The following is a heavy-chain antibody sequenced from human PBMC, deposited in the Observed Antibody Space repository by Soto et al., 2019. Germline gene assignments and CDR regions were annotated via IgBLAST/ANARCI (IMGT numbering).Heavy chain of an antibody. Sequence: QVQLQESGPGLVKPSDTLSLTCTVSGGSFNSGSYSWSWIRQPPGKGLEWIGYVYHTGRTSYNPSLKSRVSISMDTSKNQFSLNLDSVTAADTAVYFCARDFAYFDSWGQGTLVTVSS. CDR3: ARDFAYFDS. CDR1: GGSFNSGSYS. J-gene: IGHJ4*02. D-gene: IGHD3-3*01. CDR2: VYHTGRT. V-gene: IGHV4-61*01.